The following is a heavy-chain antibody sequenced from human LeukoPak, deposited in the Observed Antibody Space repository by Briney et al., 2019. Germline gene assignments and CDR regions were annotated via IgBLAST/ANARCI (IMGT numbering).Heavy chain of an antibody. D-gene: IGHD1-26*01. Sequence: SETLSLTCTVSGGSISSSYYYWGWIRQPPGKGLEWIGSIYYGGGTYYNPSLKSRVTISVDTSKNQFSLRLSSVTAADTAVYYCARLLLYSGSLYYFDYWGQGTLVTVSS. CDR2: IYYGGGT. CDR1: GGSISSSYYY. V-gene: IGHV4-39*01. J-gene: IGHJ4*02. CDR3: ARLLLYSGSLYYFDY.